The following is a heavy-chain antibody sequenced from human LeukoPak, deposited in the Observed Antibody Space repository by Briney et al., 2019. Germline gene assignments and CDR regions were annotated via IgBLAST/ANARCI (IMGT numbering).Heavy chain of an antibody. D-gene: IGHD2-15*01. CDR1: GGSISSGSYY. CDR3: ARDRGRSGPDAFDI. Sequence: SETLSLTCTVSGGSISSGSYYWSWIRQPPGKGLEWIGYIYHSGSTYYNPSLKSRVTISVDRSKNQFSLKLSSVTAADTAVYYCARDRGRSGPDAFDIWGQGTMVTVSS. CDR2: IYHSGST. V-gene: IGHV4-30-2*01. J-gene: IGHJ3*02.